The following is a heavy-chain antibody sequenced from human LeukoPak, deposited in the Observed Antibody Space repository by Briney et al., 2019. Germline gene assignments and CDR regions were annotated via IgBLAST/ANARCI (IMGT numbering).Heavy chain of an antibody. D-gene: IGHD3-10*01. V-gene: IGHV1-2*06. CDR3: ARAAVELLWFGETPGY. CDR1: GYTFTGYY. Sequence: GASVKVSCKASGYTFTGYYMHWVRQAPGQGLEWMGRINPNSGGTNYAQKFQGRVTMTRDTSISTAYMELSRLRSDDTAVYYCARAAVELLWFGETPGYWGQGTLVTVSS. CDR2: INPNSGGT. J-gene: IGHJ4*02.